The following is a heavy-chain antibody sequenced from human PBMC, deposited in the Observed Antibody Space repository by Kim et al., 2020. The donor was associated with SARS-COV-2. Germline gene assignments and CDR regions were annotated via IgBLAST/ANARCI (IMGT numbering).Heavy chain of an antibody. CDR2: T. V-gene: IGHV1-2*02. CDR3: AREGDAGAFDI. J-gene: IGHJ3*02. Sequence: TNYAQKFQSRVTMTRDTSISTAYMELSRLRSDDTAVYYCAREGDAGAFDIWGQGTMVTVSS.